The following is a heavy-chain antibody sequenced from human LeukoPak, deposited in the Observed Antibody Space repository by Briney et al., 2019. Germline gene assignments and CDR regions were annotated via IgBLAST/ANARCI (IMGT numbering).Heavy chain of an antibody. Sequence: PGGSLRLSCAASGFTFSSYEMNWVRQAPGKGLEWVSYISSSGSTIYYADSVKGRFTISRDNAKNSLYLQMNSLRAEDTAVYYCARDAVGYCSGGSCSYYYYYVDVWGKGTTVTVSS. J-gene: IGHJ6*03. V-gene: IGHV3-48*03. CDR3: ARDAVGYCSGGSCSYYYYYVDV. D-gene: IGHD2-15*01. CDR1: GFTFSSYE. CDR2: ISSSGSTI.